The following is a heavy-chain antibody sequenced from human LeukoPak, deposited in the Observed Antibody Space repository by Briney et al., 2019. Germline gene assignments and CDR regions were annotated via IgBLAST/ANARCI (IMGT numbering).Heavy chain of an antibody. J-gene: IGHJ3*02. CDR1: GGSFSGYY. Sequence: SETLSLTCAVYGGSFSGYYWSWIRQPPGKGLEWIGEINHSGSTNYNPSLKSRVTISVDTSKNQFSLKLSSVTAADTAVYYCARVMPRRNWNDGGRAFDIWGQGTMVTVSS. CDR2: INHSGST. D-gene: IGHD1-1*01. CDR3: ARVMPRRNWNDGGRAFDI. V-gene: IGHV4-34*01.